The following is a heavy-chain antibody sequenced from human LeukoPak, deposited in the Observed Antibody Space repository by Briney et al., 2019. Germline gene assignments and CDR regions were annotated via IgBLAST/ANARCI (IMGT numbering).Heavy chain of an antibody. V-gene: IGHV4-61*01. D-gene: IGHD3-3*01. Sequence: SETLSLNCTVSGGSVSSGSYYWSWIRQPPGKGLEWIGYIYYSGSTNYNPSLKSRVTMSLDTSKKQFSLKLSSVTAADTAVYYCARDFLSDFWSGYYRNHWFDPWGQGTLVTVSS. J-gene: IGHJ5*02. CDR2: IYYSGST. CDR1: GGSVSSGSYY. CDR3: ARDFLSDFWSGYYRNHWFDP.